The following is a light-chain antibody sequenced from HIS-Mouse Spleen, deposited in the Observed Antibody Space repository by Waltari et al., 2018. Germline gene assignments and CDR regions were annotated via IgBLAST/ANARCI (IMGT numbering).Light chain of an antibody. CDR3: QQYYSTFFT. CDR2: AAS. J-gene: IGKJ3*01. V-gene: IGKV1-8*01. CDR1: QGISSY. Sequence: AIRMTQSPSSLSASTGARVTITCRASQGISSYLAWYQQKPGKAPKLLIYAASTLQSGVPSRFSGSGSGTDFTLTISCLQSEDFATYYCQQYYSTFFTFGPGTKVDIK.